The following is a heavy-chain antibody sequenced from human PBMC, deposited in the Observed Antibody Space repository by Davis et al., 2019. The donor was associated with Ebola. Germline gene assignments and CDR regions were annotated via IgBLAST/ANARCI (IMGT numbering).Heavy chain of an antibody. Sequence: GGSLRLSCAASGFTFSSYSMSWVRRAPGKGLEWVSTLGLSADTYYADTVRGRFTTSRDNSKNTVYLQMSSLRPEDSAIYYCAKDRYDYGDFYDAFDTWGQGTMVTVSS. J-gene: IGHJ3*02. CDR2: LGLSADT. CDR3: AKDRYDYGDFYDAFDT. CDR1: GFTFSSYS. V-gene: IGHV3-23*01. D-gene: IGHD4-17*01.